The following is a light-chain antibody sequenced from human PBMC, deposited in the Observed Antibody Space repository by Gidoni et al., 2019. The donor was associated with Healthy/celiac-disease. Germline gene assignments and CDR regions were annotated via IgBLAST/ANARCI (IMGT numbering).Light chain of an antibody. CDR2: SNN. Sequence: QSVLTQPPSPSGTPGQRVTIPCSGSSSNIGSNTVHWSQQLPGTAPKLLLYSNNQRPSGVPDRFSGSKSGTSASRAISGLQSEDEADYYCAAWDDSLNGFYVFGTGTKVTVL. CDR1: SSNIGSNT. J-gene: IGLJ1*01. CDR3: AAWDDSLNGFYV. V-gene: IGLV1-44*01.